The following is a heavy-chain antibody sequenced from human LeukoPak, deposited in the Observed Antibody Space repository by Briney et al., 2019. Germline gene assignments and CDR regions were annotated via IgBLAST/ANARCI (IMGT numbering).Heavy chain of an antibody. CDR3: AKASGYSSSWYSHDY. D-gene: IGHD6-13*01. Sequence: GGALRLSCAASWFTFSSHGMHWVRQAPVKGLEWVAVISYDGSNKYYADSVKGRFTISRDNSKNTLYLQMNSLRAEDTAVYYCAKASGYSSSWYSHDYWGQGTLVTVSS. V-gene: IGHV3-30*18. CDR2: ISYDGSNK. CDR1: WFTFSSHG. J-gene: IGHJ4*02.